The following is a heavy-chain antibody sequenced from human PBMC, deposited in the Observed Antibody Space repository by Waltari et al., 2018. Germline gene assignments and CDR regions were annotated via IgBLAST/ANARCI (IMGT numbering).Heavy chain of an antibody. D-gene: IGHD2-21*02. CDR2: IYWNNDR. V-gene: IGHV2-5*01. J-gene: IGHJ4*02. CDR1: GFSLSTDGVG. CDR3: AHSLGTSWVTDRPLDY. Sequence: QITLQESGPALVQPTQTLTLTCTFSGFSLSTDGVGVGWIRQPPGKALEWLALIYWNNDRRYSPSLETRLTVTKDTSKNQVVLTLTNMDPVDTATYYCAHSLGTSWVTDRPLDYWGQGSLVTVSS.